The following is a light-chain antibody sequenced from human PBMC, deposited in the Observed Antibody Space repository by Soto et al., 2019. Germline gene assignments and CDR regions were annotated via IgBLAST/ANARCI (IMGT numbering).Light chain of an antibody. J-gene: IGLJ2*01. CDR2: EGT. CDR1: STDFENYNL. V-gene: IGLV2-23*01. CDR3: SSYAGSANLL. Sequence: QSALTQPASVSGSPGQSITISCTRSSTDFENYNLVSWYQHCPDKAPKLIIYEGTKRPSEISDRFSGSRSGNTASLTVSGLQPEDEGDYFCSSYAGSANLLFGGGTKLTVL.